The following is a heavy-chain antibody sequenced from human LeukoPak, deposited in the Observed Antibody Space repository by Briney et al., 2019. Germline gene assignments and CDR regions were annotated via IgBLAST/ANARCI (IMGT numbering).Heavy chain of an antibody. J-gene: IGHJ3*02. CDR1: GGSFSGYY. D-gene: IGHD1-26*01. CDR3: ARATSSLSGSVLGGNAFDI. Sequence: SETLSLTCAVYGGSFSGYYWSWIRQPPGKGLEWIGEINHSGSTNYNPSLKSRVTISVDTSKNQFSLKLSSVTAADTAVYYCARATSSLSGSVLGGNAFDIWGQGTMVTVSS. V-gene: IGHV4-34*01. CDR2: INHSGST.